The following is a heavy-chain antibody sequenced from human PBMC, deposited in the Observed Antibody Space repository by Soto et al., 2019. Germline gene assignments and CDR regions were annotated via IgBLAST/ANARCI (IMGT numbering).Heavy chain of an antibody. Sequence: QVQLQESGPGLVKPSQTLSLTCTVSGGSISSGDYYWSWIRQPPGKGLEWIGYIYYSGSTYYNPSLQSRVTISVDKSKNQSSMKLGSVTAADTAVYYCARFQGEEGFDYWGQGTLVTVSS. CDR2: IYYSGST. V-gene: IGHV4-30-4*01. CDR1: GGSISSGDYY. D-gene: IGHD3-16*01. J-gene: IGHJ4*02. CDR3: ARFQGEEGFDY.